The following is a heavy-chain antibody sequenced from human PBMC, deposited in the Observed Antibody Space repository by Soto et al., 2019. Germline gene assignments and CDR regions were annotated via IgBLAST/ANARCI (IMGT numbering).Heavy chain of an antibody. Sequence: EVQLVESGGGLVKPGGSLRLSCAASGFTFSNAWMSWVRQAPGKGLEWVGRIKSKTDGGTTDYAAHVKGRFTISRDDSKNTLYLQMNSLKTEDTAVYYCTTDIPPSYDFWSGYYTGRAFDIWGQGTMVTVSS. D-gene: IGHD3-3*01. V-gene: IGHV3-15*01. CDR2: IKSKTDGGTT. CDR1: GFTFSNAW. CDR3: TTDIPPSYDFWSGYYTGRAFDI. J-gene: IGHJ3*02.